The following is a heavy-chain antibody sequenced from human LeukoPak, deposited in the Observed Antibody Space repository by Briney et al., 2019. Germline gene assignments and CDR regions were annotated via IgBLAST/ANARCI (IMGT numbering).Heavy chain of an antibody. Sequence: PGGSLRLSCAASRFTVSSNYMSWVRQAPGKGLEWVSVIYSGGSTYYADSVKGRFTISRDNSKNTLYLQMNSLRAEDTAVYYCARGDGDSSGTDYWGQGTLVTVSS. J-gene: IGHJ4*02. V-gene: IGHV3-66*01. CDR3: ARGDGDSSGTDY. CDR1: RFTVSSNY. CDR2: IYSGGST. D-gene: IGHD3-22*01.